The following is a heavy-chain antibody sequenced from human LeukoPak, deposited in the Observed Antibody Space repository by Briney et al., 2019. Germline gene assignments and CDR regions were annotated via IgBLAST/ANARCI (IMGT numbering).Heavy chain of an antibody. D-gene: IGHD6-19*01. CDR2: ISSSSSYI. V-gene: IGHV3-21*06. CDR1: GFTFSSYA. CDR3: VRGIEVAGTFSWFDP. J-gene: IGHJ5*02. Sequence: PGGSLRLSCAASGFTFSSYAMNWVRQAPGKGLEWVSYISSSSSYIYYADSVKGRFTISRDNAKNTLYLQMNSLRAEDTAIYYCVRGIEVAGTFSWFDPWGQGTLVTVSS.